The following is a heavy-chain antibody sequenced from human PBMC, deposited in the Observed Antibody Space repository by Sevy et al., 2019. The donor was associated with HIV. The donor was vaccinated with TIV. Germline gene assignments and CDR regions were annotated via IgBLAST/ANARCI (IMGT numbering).Heavy chain of an antibody. J-gene: IGHJ4*02. D-gene: IGHD3-10*01. CDR3: ARGTAGVASL. CDR1: RFTSSNYW. Sequence: GGSLRLSCVVSRFTSSNYWMHWVRQAPGKGLVWVSRINSDGRITTYADSVKGRFTISRDLAKNTWYLQMNSVRVEDTAVYFCARGTAGVASLWGQGTLVTVSS. CDR2: INSDGRIT. V-gene: IGHV3-74*01.